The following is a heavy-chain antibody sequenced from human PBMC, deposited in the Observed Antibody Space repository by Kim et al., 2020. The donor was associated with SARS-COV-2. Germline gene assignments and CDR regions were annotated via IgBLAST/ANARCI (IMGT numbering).Heavy chain of an antibody. Sequence: GGSLRLSCAASGFTFSDYYMSWIRQAPGKGLEWVSYISSSGSTIYYADSVKGRFTISRDNAKNSLYLQMNSLRAEDTAVYYCAGHPRKYGSGSYYPIDYWGQGTLVTVSS. CDR1: GFTFSDYY. V-gene: IGHV3-11*01. J-gene: IGHJ4*02. CDR3: AGHPRKYGSGSYYPIDY. CDR2: ISSSGSTI. D-gene: IGHD3-10*01.